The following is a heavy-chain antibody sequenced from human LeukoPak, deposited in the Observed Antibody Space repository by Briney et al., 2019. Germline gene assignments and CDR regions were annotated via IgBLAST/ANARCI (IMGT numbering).Heavy chain of an antibody. CDR2: IDPSGSA. Sequence: SETLSLTCVVSGGSISPYYWSWIRQSPGKGLEWIGYIDPSGSASYNPSLKSRVTIFVDTSKNLFSLILTSVSASDTAIYYCARRYSDSSGYYYLPWGQGTLVTVSS. V-gene: IGHV4-59*01. D-gene: IGHD3-22*01. CDR3: ARRYSDSSGYYYLP. CDR1: GGSISPYY. J-gene: IGHJ4*02.